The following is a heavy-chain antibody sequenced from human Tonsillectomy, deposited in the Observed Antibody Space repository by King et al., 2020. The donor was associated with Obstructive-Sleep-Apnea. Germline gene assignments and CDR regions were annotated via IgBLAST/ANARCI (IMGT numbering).Heavy chain of an antibody. CDR3: AEGGGARDGYILFDY. CDR1: GGSVSSGSYY. D-gene: IGHD5-24*01. J-gene: IGHJ4*02. CDR2: IYYSGST. Sequence: VQLQESGPGLVKPSETLSLTCTVSGGSVSSGSYYWSWIRQPPGKGLEWIGYIYYSGSTNYNPSLKSRVTISVDTSKNKFSLKLSSVTAADTAVYYCAEGGGARDGYILFDYWGQGTLVTVSS. V-gene: IGHV4-61*01.